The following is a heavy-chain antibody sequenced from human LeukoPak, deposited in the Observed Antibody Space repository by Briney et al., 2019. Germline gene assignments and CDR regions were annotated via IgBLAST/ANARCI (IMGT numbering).Heavy chain of an antibody. CDR3: ARLTTVVTPPDY. CDR1: GGSISSYY. Sequence: SETLSLTCTVSGGSISSYYWSWIRQPPGKGPEWIGYIYYSGSTNYNPSLKSRVTISVDTSKNQFSLKLSSVTAADTAVYYCARLTTVVTPPDYWGQGTLVTVSS. V-gene: IGHV4-59*08. CDR2: IYYSGST. D-gene: IGHD4-17*01. J-gene: IGHJ4*02.